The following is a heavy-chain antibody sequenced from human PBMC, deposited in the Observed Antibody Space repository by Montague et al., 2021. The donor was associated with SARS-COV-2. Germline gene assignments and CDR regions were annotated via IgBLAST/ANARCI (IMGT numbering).Heavy chain of an antibody. Sequence: SETLSLTCAVYGGSFSGYYWNWIRQPPGKGLEWIGEINHSGSTNYNPSLKSRVTMSVDTSKNQFSLKLSSVTAADTAVYYCAGQLRYYDGRADYWGQGTLVSVSS. V-gene: IGHV4-34*01. CDR3: AGQLRYYDGRADY. CDR2: INHSGST. CDR1: GGSFSGYY. D-gene: IGHD3-9*01. J-gene: IGHJ4*02.